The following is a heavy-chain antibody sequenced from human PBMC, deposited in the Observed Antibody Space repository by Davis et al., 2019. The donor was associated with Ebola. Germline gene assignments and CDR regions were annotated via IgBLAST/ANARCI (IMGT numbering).Heavy chain of an antibody. CDR3: AQQLGDYGGNALRY. Sequence: GESLKISCAASGFTFSVYYMSWIRQAPGKGPAWVSSISSSASYKNYADSVKGRFTISRDDAKKSLYLQMDSLRAEDTAVYYCAQQLGDYGGNALRYWGQGTLVTVSS. D-gene: IGHD4-23*01. CDR1: GFTFSVYY. V-gene: IGHV3-11*06. CDR2: ISSSASYK. J-gene: IGHJ4*02.